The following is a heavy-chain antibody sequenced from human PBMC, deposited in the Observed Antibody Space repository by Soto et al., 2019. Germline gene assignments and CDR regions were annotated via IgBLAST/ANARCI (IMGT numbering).Heavy chain of an antibody. CDR2: ISTSGDST. J-gene: IGHJ4*02. CDR3: AKGSGTVTLNFFNY. Sequence: EVQLLESGGGLVQPGGSLRLSCAASGFTFSGYAMNWVRQDSGKGLEWVSAISTSGDSTYYADSVKGRFTISRDNSKSTLYLQMNSLRAEDTAVYYCAKGSGTVTLNFFNYWGQGTLVSVSS. CDR1: GFTFSGYA. V-gene: IGHV3-23*01. D-gene: IGHD4-17*01.